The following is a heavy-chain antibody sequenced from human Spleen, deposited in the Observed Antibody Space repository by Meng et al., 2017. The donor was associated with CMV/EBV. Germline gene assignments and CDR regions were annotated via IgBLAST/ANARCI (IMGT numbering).Heavy chain of an antibody. J-gene: IGHJ4*02. CDR2: INHSGTT. D-gene: IGHD2-2*01. V-gene: IGHV4-38-2*02. Sequence: SETLSLTCSVSGYSISSGYYWGWIRQPPGKGLEWIASINHSGTTYFNPSLKSRVTISVDTSKNQFSLKLSSVTAADTAVYYCAREAVVVPAEDYWGQGTLVTVS. CDR1: GYSISSGYY. CDR3: AREAVVVPAEDY.